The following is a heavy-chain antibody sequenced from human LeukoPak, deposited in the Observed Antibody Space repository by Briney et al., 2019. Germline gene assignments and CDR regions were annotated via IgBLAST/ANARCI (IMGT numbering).Heavy chain of an antibody. CDR1: EFTFYKHG. CDR3: ARDRAWNYFDS. D-gene: IGHD3-3*01. J-gene: IGHJ4*02. Sequence: PGRSLRLSCTPFEFTFYKHGMHWVRPAPGKGPEWVAIISSDGNRKYYAHSVEGRFTISRDNSKNTLYLQMDSLRVDDTAVYYCARDRAWNYFDSWGQGTLVTVSS. V-gene: IGHV3-30*03. CDR2: ISSDGNRK.